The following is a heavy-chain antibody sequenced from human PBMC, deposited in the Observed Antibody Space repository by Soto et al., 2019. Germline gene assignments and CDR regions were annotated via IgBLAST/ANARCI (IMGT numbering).Heavy chain of an antibody. V-gene: IGHV3-21*01. CDR1: GFTFSSYS. D-gene: IGHD4-17*01. CDR3: ARATVTTGRIGDFDM. Sequence: VLLVESGGGLVKPGGSLRLSCAASGFTFSSYSMNWVRQAPGKGLEWVSSITSSSSYINYADSVKGRFTISRDNAKNSLYLQTNSLRAEDTAVYYCARATVTTGRIGDFDMWGQGTMVTVSS. CDR2: ITSSSSYI. J-gene: IGHJ3*02.